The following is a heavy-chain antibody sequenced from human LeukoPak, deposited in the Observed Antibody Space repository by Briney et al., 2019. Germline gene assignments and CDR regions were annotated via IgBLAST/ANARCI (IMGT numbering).Heavy chain of an antibody. J-gene: IGHJ4*02. CDR1: GFTFSSYS. CDR3: ASSDSLAVTIFGVVTDDY. D-gene: IGHD3-3*01. V-gene: IGHV3-21*01. Sequence: GGSLRLSCAASGFTFSSYSMNWVRQAPGKGLEWVSSISSSSSYIYYADSVKGRFTISRDNAKNSLYLQMNSLRAEDTAVYYCASSDSLAVTIFGVVTDDYWGQGTLVTVSS. CDR2: ISSSSSYI.